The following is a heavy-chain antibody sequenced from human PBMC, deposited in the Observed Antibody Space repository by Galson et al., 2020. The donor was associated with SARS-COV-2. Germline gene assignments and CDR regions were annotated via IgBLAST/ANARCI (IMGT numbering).Heavy chain of an antibody. D-gene: IGHD3-10*01. CDR2: ISYDGNRN. CDR3: AKDRHGSGSYPPPDC. Sequence: GGSLRLSCAASGFYFNAYGMHWVRQAPGKGLEWVAYISYDGNRNFYSDSVKGRFTISRDNSKNTLYLEMNSLRREDTALDYCAKDRHGSGSYPPPDCWRQGTRVTAPS. J-gene: IGHJ4*02. CDR1: GFYFNAYG. V-gene: IGHV3-30*18.